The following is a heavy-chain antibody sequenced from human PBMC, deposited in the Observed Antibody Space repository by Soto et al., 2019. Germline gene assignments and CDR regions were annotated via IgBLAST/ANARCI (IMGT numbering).Heavy chain of an antibody. V-gene: IGHV1-18*01. CDR2: ISGFNGNT. D-gene: IGHD6-13*01. CDR1: GYTFSRYG. J-gene: IGHJ4*02. CDR3: ARASAYSTPWSFDN. Sequence: ASVKVSCKASGYTFSRYGISWVRQAPGQGLEWMGWISGFNGNTKESEKLQGRVTLTTDTAANTARMELRGLRSDDTAVYYCARASAYSTPWSFDNWGQGTLVTV.